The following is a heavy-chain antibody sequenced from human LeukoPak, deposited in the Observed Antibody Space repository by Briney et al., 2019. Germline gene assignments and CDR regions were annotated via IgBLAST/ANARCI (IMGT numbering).Heavy chain of an antibody. V-gene: IGHV3-7*01. CDR3: ARGYCSSTSCSPTWGDY. CDR2: IKQDGSEK. J-gene: IGHJ4*02. Sequence: PGGSLRLSCAASGVTFSSYWMSWVRQAPGKGLEWVANIKQDGSEKYYVDSVKGRFTISRDNAKNSLYLQMNSLRAEDTAVYYCARGYCSSTSCSPTWGDYWGQGTLVTVSS. CDR1: GVTFSSYW. D-gene: IGHD2-2*01.